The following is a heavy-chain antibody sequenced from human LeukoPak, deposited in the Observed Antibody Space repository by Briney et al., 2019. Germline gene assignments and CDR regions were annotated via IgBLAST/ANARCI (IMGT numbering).Heavy chain of an antibody. V-gene: IGHV3-48*01. CDR3: ARDWSGDY. Sequence: GGSLRLSCAASGFTFYSYSMGWVRQSPGKGLEWVSYISSSSSTIYYADSVKGRFTIYRDNAKNSLYLQMNSLRAEDTAVYYCARDWSGDYWGQGTLVTVSS. CDR1: GFTFYSYS. J-gene: IGHJ4*02. CDR2: ISSSSSTI.